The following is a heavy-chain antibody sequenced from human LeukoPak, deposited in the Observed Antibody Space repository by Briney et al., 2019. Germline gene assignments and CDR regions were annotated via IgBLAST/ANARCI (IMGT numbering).Heavy chain of an antibody. CDR3: ARVAKERVGGVYYFDY. V-gene: IGHV3-13*01. Sequence: AGGSLRLSCAASGFTFSDYDMHWVRQATGKGLEWVSAIGTAGDTYYTGSVKGRFTISRENAKNSLYLQMNRLRAGDTAVYYCARVAKERVGGVYYFDYWGQGTLVTVSS. CDR1: GFTFSDYD. CDR2: IGTAGDT. D-gene: IGHD1-1*01. J-gene: IGHJ4*02.